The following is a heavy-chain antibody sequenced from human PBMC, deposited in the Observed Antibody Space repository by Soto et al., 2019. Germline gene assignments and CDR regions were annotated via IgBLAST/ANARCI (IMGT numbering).Heavy chain of an antibody. CDR1: GYSFTSYW. J-gene: IGHJ5*02. CDR3: ARLDCSGGSCRRQGWFDP. D-gene: IGHD2-15*01. CDR2: IYPGDSDT. Sequence: REESLKISCSGSGYSFTSYWIGWVRQMPGKGLEWMGIIYPGDSDTRYSPSFQGQVTISADKSISTAYLQWSSLKASDTAMYYCARLDCSGGSCRRQGWFDPWGQGTLVTVSS. V-gene: IGHV5-51*01.